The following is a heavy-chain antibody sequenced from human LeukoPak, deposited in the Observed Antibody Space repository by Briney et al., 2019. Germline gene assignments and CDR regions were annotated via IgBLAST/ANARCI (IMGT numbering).Heavy chain of an antibody. V-gene: IGHV1-18*01. Sequence: ASVKVSCKASEYTFTSYDINWVRQATGQGLEWMGWISAYNGNTNYAQKLQGRVTMTTDTSTSTAYMELRSLRSDDTAVYYCARVFPRGWFDPWGQGTLVTVSS. CDR3: ARVFPRGWFDP. D-gene: IGHD3-10*01. J-gene: IGHJ5*02. CDR1: EYTFTSYD. CDR2: ISAYNGNT.